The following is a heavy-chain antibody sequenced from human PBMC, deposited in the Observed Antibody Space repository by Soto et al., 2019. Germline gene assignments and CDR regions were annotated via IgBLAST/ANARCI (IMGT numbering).Heavy chain of an antibody. J-gene: IGHJ4*02. D-gene: IGHD3-22*01. CDR2: ITPSTGNT. V-gene: IGHV1-18*01. Sequence: QIQLVQSGAELKKPGASVQVSCKAFGYPFVDFAFNWIRQAPGQGPEWIGWITPSTGNTNYAQKLQGRLTLTTDTSTGTAHMQLRGLRSDDTAMYYCARLQVNYSDISVNFFSDHWVQGTQVTVSS. CDR1: GYPFVDFA. CDR3: ARLQVNYSDISVNFFSDH.